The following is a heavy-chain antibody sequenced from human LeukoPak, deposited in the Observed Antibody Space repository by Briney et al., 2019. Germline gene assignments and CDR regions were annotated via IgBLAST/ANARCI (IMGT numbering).Heavy chain of an antibody. J-gene: IGHJ6*04. V-gene: IGHV3-48*03. CDR2: ISSSGSTI. Sequence: GGPLRLSCAASGFTFSSYEMNWVRQAPGKGLEWVSYISSSGSTIHYADSVKGRLTISRDNAKNSLYLQMNSLRAEDTAVYYCAELGITMIGGVWGKGATVTISS. CDR3: AELGITMIGGV. D-gene: IGHD3-10*02. CDR1: GFTFSSYE.